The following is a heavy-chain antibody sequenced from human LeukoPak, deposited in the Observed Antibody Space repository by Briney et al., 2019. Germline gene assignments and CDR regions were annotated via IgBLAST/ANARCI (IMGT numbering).Heavy chain of an antibody. CDR2: ISYDGSNK. Sequence: GGSLRLSCAASGFTFSTYAMHWVRQAPGKGLEWVAVISYDGSNKYYADSVKGRFTISRDNSKNTLYLQMNSLTTEDTAIYYCAKDKDYYGLVLNYWGQGTLVTVSS. J-gene: IGHJ4*02. CDR1: GFTFSTYA. D-gene: IGHD3-10*01. CDR3: AKDKDYYGLVLNY. V-gene: IGHV3-30*18.